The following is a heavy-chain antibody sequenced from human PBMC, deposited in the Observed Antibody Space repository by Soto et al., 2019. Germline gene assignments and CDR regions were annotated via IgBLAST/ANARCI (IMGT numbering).Heavy chain of an antibody. J-gene: IGHJ4*02. V-gene: IGHV4-4*02. D-gene: IGHD2-2*01. Sequence: PSETLSLTCAVSGGSISSSNWWSWVRQPPGKGLEWIGEIYYSGSTYYNPSLKSRVTISVDTSKNQFSLKLSSVTAADTAVYYCARHRIVLVPAVYFDYWGQGTLVTVSS. CDR1: GGSISSSNW. CDR2: IYYSGST. CDR3: ARHRIVLVPAVYFDY.